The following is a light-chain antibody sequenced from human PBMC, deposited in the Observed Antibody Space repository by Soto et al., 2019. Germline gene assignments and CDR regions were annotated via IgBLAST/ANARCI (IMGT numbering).Light chain of an antibody. CDR2: GAS. Sequence: EIVLTQSPGTLSLSPGDRATLFCRASQSVSSTHLAWYHQKPGQAPRLLIYGASTRASGIPDRFSGSGSGTDFTLTISRLETEDFGVYYWHQYGRSTQTFGQGTKVNIK. V-gene: IGKV3-20*01. CDR1: QSVSSTH. J-gene: IGKJ1*01. CDR3: HQYGRSTQT.